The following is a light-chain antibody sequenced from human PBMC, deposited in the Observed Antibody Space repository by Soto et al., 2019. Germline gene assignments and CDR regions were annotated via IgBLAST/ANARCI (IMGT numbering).Light chain of an antibody. CDR3: QQYSDWPLT. Sequence: EIVLTHSPATLSLSPCETATLSFRASQSVRSHLAWFQQKPGQAPRLLMYGVSTRATGMPARFSGSGSGTEFTLIISSLQSEDIADYYCQQYSDWPLTFGGGTKVDIK. J-gene: IGKJ4*01. CDR2: GVS. CDR1: QSVRSH. V-gene: IGKV3D-15*01.